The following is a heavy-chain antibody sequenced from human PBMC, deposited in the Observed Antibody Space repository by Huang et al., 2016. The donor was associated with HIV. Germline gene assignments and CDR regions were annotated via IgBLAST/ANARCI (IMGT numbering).Heavy chain of an antibody. CDR1: RFTFSNYA. CDR2: ISNDGSNK. J-gene: IGHJ6*03. D-gene: IGHD5-12*01. CDR3: ARDLWLRDLYYYYYMDV. V-gene: IGHV3-30-3*01. Sequence: QVQLVESGGGVVQPGRSLRLSCAASRFTFSNYAMHWVRQAPGKGLEWVAFISNDGSNKYYADSVKGRFTISRDNSKNTLYLQMNSLRAEDTAVYYCARDLWLRDLYYYYYMDVWGKGTTVTVSS.